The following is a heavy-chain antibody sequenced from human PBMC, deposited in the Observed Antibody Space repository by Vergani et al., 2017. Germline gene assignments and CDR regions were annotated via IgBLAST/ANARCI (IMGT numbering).Heavy chain of an antibody. CDR3: ARYRYTYTSGKSDYYGMYV. CDR1: GYTFTGYY. Sequence: QVQLVQSGAEVKKPGASVKVSCKASGYTFTGYYIHWVRQAPGQGLEWMGWIKRNSGGTNHAKKFQGRVTMSRDTSISTAYMELSRLRADDTAVYYGARYRYTYTSGKSDYYGMYVWGQGTMVIVSS. J-gene: IGHJ6*02. V-gene: IGHV1-2*02. CDR2: IKRNSGGT. D-gene: IGHD3-16*02.